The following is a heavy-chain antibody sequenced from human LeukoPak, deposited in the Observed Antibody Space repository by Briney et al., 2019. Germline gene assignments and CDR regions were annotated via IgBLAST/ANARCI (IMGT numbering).Heavy chain of an antibody. CDR3: ARHWVVEMATMGIDY. CDR1: GGSISSSSYY. Sequence: PSETLSLTCTVSGGSISSSSYYWGWIRQPPGKGLEWIGSIYYSGSTYYNPSLKSRVTISVDTSKNQFSLKLSSVTAADTAVYYCARHWVVEMATMGIDYWGQGTLVTVSS. J-gene: IGHJ4*02. CDR2: IYYSGST. V-gene: IGHV4-39*01. D-gene: IGHD5-24*01.